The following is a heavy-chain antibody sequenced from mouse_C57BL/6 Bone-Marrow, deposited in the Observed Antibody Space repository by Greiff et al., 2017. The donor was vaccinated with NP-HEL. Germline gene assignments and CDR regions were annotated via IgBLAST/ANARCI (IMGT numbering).Heavy chain of an antibody. CDR3: VRHLWGLRGYCDV. CDR1: GFSFNTYA. V-gene: IGHV10-1*01. J-gene: IGHJ1*03. CDR2: IRSKSNNYAT. D-gene: IGHD1-1*02. Sequence: GGGLVQPKGSLKLSCAASGFSFNTYAMNWVRQAPGKGLEWAARIRSKSNNYATYYADSVKDRFTISRDDSESMLYLQMNNLKTEDTAMYYCVRHLWGLRGYCDVWGTGTTVTVSS.